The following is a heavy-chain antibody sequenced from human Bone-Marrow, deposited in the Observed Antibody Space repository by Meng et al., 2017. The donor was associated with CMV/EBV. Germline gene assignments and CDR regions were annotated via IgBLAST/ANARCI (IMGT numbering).Heavy chain of an antibody. Sequence: ASVKVSCKASGYTFIDYYMHWVRQAPGQGLEWLGWINPNGGATNYAQKFQGRVTMTRDTSIDTAYMELSRLRSDDTAVYYCARAHGHSGSYYVYNWFDSWGQGTRVTVSS. V-gene: IGHV1-2*02. J-gene: IGHJ5*01. CDR3: ARAHGHSGSYYVYNWFDS. CDR1: GYTFIDYY. D-gene: IGHD1-26*01. CDR2: INPNGGAT.